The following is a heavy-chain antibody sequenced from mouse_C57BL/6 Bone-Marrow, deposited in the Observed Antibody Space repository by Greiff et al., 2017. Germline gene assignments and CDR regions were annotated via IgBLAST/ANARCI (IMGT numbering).Heavy chain of an antibody. CDR3: ALYDGYSY. J-gene: IGHJ2*01. CDR1: GYTFTSYW. CDR2: IHPNSGST. D-gene: IGHD2-3*01. Sequence: QVQLKESGAELVKPGASVKLSCKASGYTFTSYWMHWVKQRPGQGLEWIGMIHPNSGSTNYNEKFKSKATLTVDKSSSTAYMQLSSLTSEDSAVYYCALYDGYSYWGRGTTLTVSS. V-gene: IGHV1-64*01.